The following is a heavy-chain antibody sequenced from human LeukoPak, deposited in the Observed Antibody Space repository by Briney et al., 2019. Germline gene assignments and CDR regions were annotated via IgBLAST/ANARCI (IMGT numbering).Heavy chain of an antibody. V-gene: IGHV4-59*01. J-gene: IGHJ3*02. CDR2: IYYSGST. CDR1: GGSISSYY. CDR3: ARDVYFYGSGSLGAFDI. Sequence: PSETLSLTCTVSGGSISSYYWNWIRQPPGKGLEWIGFIYYSGSTNYNPSLKSRVTISVDTSKNQFSLKLSSVTAADTAVYYCARDVYFYGSGSLGAFDIWGQGTKVTISS. D-gene: IGHD3-10*01.